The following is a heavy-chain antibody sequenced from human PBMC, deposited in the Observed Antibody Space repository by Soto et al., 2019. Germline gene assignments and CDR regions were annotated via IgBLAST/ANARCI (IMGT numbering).Heavy chain of an antibody. CDR2: ISYDGSNK. V-gene: IGHV3-30*18. Sequence: QVQLVESGGGVVQPGRSLRLSCAASGFTFSSYGMHWVRQAPGKGLEWVAVISYDGSNKYYADSVKGRFTISRDNSKNTLYLPMNSLRAEDTAVYYCAKTCGGVRDGGTCYWGQGTLVIVSS. D-gene: IGHD1-7*01. J-gene: IGHJ4*02. CDR1: GFTFSSYG. CDR3: AKTCGGVRDGGTCY.